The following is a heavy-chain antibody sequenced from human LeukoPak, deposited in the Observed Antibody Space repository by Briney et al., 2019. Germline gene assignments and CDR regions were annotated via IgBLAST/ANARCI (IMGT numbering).Heavy chain of an antibody. CDR2: INPNSGGT. J-gene: IGHJ3*01. Sequence: GASVKVSCRASGYTFTGYYMHWVRQAPGQGLEWMGWINPNSGGTNDAQKYQGRVTMTRDTSISTAYMELSRLRSDDTAVYYCARDGGDTAMGAFWGQGTMVTVSS. D-gene: IGHD5-18*01. CDR1: GYTFTGYY. V-gene: IGHV1-2*02. CDR3: ARDGGDTAMGAF.